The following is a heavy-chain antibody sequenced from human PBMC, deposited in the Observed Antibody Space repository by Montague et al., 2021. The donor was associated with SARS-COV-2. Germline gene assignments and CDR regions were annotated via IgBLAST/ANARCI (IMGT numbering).Heavy chain of an antibody. D-gene: IGHD3-10*02. CDR3: ARSTATFGESHNWFAP. V-gene: IGHV4-39*01. J-gene: IGHJ5*02. CDR2: IYYSGTT. Sequence: SETLSLTCTVSGGSISSNNNYWGWIRQSAGKGLEWIGSIYYSGTTYYNPSLKSRVTISVNTSKNQFSLRLSSVTATDTSVYDCARSTATFGESHNWFAPWGQGTLVIVSS. CDR1: GGSISSNNNY.